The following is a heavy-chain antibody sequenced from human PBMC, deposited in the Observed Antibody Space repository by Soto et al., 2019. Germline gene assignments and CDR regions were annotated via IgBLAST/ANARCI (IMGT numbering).Heavy chain of an antibody. CDR2: INAGNGNT. Sequence: ASVKVSCKASGYAFTSYAMHWVRQAPGQRLEWMGWINAGNGNTKYSQKFQGRVTITRDTSASTAYMELSSLRSEDTAVYYCARVSTVTDFGYWGQGTLVTVSS. D-gene: IGHD4-17*01. J-gene: IGHJ4*02. CDR3: ARVSTVTDFGY. CDR1: GYAFTSYA. V-gene: IGHV1-3*01.